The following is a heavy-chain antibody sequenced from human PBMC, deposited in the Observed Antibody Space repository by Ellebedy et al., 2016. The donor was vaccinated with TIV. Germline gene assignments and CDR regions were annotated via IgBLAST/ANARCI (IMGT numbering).Heavy chain of an antibody. J-gene: IGHJ4*02. CDR3: ARFRDGSNCFDY. V-gene: IGHV4-39*01. D-gene: IGHD5-24*01. CDR2: IYSSWNT. Sequence: MPSETLSLTCTVSGDSISSRNLYWGWSRQAPGKGLQWIGSIYSSWNTYYNPSLESRVTMSIDTSKNQFSLKLSSVTAADTAVYYCARFRDGSNCFDYWGQGILVTVSS. CDR1: GDSISSRNLY.